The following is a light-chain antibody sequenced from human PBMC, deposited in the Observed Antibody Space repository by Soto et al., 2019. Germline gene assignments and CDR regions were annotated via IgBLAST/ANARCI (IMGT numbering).Light chain of an antibody. V-gene: IGKV1-39*01. CDR1: QSISSY. Sequence: DIQMTQSPSSLSASVGDRVTITCRASQSISSYLNWYQQKPGKAPKLLIYAASSLQSGVPSRFSGSGSGTDFTLPISSLQPEDFETYYCQQSYSTPYTFGQGTKLEIK. CDR2: AAS. CDR3: QQSYSTPYT. J-gene: IGKJ2*01.